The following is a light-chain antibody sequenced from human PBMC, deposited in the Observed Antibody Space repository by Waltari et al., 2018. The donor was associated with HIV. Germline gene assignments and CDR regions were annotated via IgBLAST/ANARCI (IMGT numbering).Light chain of an antibody. J-gene: IGLJ2*01. CDR3: SSFAPTNKFYVL. V-gene: IGLV2-8*01. CDR1: SSDIGGYNY. Sequence: QSTLTQPPSASGSPGQSVTISCTGTSSDIGGYNYVSWYQQHPGKAPKLIMTEVTKRPSGVPDRFSGSKSGNTASLTVSGLQAVDEALYYCSSFAPTNKFYVLFGGGTTLTVL. CDR2: EVT.